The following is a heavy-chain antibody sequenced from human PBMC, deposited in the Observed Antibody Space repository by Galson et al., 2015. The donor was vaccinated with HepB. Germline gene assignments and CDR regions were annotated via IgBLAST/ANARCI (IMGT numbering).Heavy chain of an antibody. CDR2: IFPDDSDS. CDR3: ARPQPTVVSPADTLDV. V-gene: IGHV5-51*03. D-gene: IGHD4-23*01. Sequence: QSGAEVKKPGESLKISCTCSGFDFRTQWIAWVRQIPVKGMEWLGTIFPDDSDSIYTPSIEGQVTMSVDKSISTAYLHWNTLKTSDTAVYYCARPQPTVVSPADTLDVWGQGTLVTVSS. J-gene: IGHJ3*01. CDR1: GFDFRTQW.